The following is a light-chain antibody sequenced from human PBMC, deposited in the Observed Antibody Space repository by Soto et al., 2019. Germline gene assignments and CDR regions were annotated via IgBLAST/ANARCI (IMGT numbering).Light chain of an antibody. J-gene: IGLJ1*01. CDR1: SSDVGGYNY. V-gene: IGLV2-14*01. Sequence: QSALTQPASVSGSARQSITISCTGTSSDVGGYNYVSWYQQHPGKAPKLMIYDVSNRPSGVSNRFSGSKSGNTASLTISGLQAEDEADYYCSSYTSSSTLHYVFGTGTKLTVL. CDR3: SSYTSSSTLHYV. CDR2: DVS.